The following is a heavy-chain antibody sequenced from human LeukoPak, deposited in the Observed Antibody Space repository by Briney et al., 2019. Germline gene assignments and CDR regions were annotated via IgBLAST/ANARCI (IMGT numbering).Heavy chain of an antibody. Sequence: SETLSLTCTVSGGSISSYYWSWIRQPAGKGLEWIGRIYTSGSTNYNPSLKSRVTMSVDTSKNQFSLKVNFMTAADTAVYYCARYLRSPSTYYMDVWGKGTTVTVSS. D-gene: IGHD1-26*01. V-gene: IGHV4-4*07. CDR3: ARYLRSPSTYYMDV. CDR1: GGSISSYY. CDR2: IYTSGST. J-gene: IGHJ6*03.